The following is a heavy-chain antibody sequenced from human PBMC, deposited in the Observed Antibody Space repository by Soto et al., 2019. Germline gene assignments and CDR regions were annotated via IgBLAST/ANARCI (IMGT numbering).Heavy chain of an antibody. Sequence: SETLSLTCAVYGGSFSGYYWSWIRQPPGKGLEWIGEINHSGSTNYNPSLKSRVTISVDTSKNQFSLKLSSVTAADTAVYYCARGPRGVVVVAATPEPRYYFDYWGQGTLVTVSS. V-gene: IGHV4-34*01. J-gene: IGHJ4*02. CDR3: ARGPRGVVVVAATPEPRYYFDY. CDR2: INHSGST. D-gene: IGHD2-15*01. CDR1: GGSFSGYY.